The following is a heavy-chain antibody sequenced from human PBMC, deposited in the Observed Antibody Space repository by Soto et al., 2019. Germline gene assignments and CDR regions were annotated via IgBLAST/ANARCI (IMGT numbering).Heavy chain of an antibody. D-gene: IGHD2-2*02. CDR1: GFSFSTYL. V-gene: IGHV3-7*01. Sequence: PGGSLRLSCAASGFSFSTYLMSWVRQAPGKGLEWVANIKQGGNEKFYVDSVKGRFTISRDNDKKSLYLQMDSLRVEDTAVYYCVGALTYEVLYYYYGMDVWGQGTTVTVSS. CDR2: IKQGGNEK. CDR3: VGALTYEVLYYYYGMDV. J-gene: IGHJ6*02.